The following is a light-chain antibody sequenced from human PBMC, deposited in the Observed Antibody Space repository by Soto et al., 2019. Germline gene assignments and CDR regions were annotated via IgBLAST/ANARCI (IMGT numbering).Light chain of an antibody. CDR1: QAVPNN. Sequence: DIHLTHSASVLSASVEDRVTITCRPSQAVPNNMAWYQQKPGKPPKLLIYEESTLHSGVPSRFSGRKSGTQFTLTIYSLQPEDSATYYCQQVKTYPRTFGGGTKVDIK. CDR2: EES. J-gene: IGKJ4*01. CDR3: QQVKTYPRT. V-gene: IGKV1-9*01.